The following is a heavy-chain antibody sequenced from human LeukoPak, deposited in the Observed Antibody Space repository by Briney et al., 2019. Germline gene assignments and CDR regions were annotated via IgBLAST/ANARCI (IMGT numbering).Heavy chain of an antibody. J-gene: IGHJ4*02. CDR3: ARGYYDSTGYYYPSFDY. V-gene: IGHV4-4*07. Sequence: PSETLSLTCTVSGGSINIYYWNGIRQPAGKGLEWIARMHSSGSTNDNPSFRRRVTMSVDTSNNQFSLKLRSVAAADPAMYFCARGYYDSTGYYYPSFDYWGQGTLVTVSS. D-gene: IGHD3-22*01. CDR1: GGSINIYY. CDR2: MHSSGST.